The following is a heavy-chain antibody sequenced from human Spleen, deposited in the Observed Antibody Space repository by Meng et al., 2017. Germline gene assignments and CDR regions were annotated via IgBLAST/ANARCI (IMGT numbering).Heavy chain of an antibody. V-gene: IGHV3-74*01. D-gene: IGHD5-18*01. J-gene: IGHJ1*01. CDR3: ARHSDAEYFQH. CDR2: INSDGSST. CDR1: GFTFSSYW. Sequence: GGSLRLSCAASGFTFSSYWMHWVRQAPGKGLVWVSRINSDGSSTSYADSVKGRFTISRDNAKNTLYLQMNSLRAEDTAVYYCARHSDAEYFQHWGQGTLVTVSS.